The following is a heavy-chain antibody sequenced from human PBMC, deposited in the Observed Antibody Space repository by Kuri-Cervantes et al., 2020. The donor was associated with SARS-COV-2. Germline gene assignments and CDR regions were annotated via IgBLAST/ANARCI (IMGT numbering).Heavy chain of an antibody. J-gene: IGHJ4*02. CDR3: AIGTHIVVVPAAIDY. CDR1: GGSISSSSYY. CDR2: IYYSGST. V-gene: IGHV4-39*01. Sequence: LRLSCTVPGGSISSSSYYGGGIRQPPGKGREWIGSIYYSGSTYYNPSLKSRVTISVDTSKNQFSLKLSSVTAADTAVYYCAIGTHIVVVPAAIDYWGQGTLVTVSS. D-gene: IGHD2-2*01.